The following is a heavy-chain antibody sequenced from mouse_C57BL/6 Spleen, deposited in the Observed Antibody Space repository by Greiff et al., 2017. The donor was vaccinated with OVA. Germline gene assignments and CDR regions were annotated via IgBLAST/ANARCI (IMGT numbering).Heavy chain of an antibody. D-gene: IGHD1-1*01. CDR2: INYDGSST. J-gene: IGHJ2*01. CDR1: GFTFSDYY. CDR3: ARDRDWGSSYFDY. V-gene: IGHV5-16*01. Sequence: EVKLMESEGGLVQPGSSMKLSCTASGFTFSDYYMAWVRQVPEKGLEWVANINYDGSSTYYLDSLKSRFIISRDNAKNILYLQMSSLKSEDTATYYCARDRDWGSSYFDYWGQGTTLTVSS.